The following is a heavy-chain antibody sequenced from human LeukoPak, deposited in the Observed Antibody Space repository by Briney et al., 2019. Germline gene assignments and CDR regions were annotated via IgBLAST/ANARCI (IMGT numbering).Heavy chain of an antibody. J-gene: IGHJ4*02. Sequence: PSETLSLTCAVYGGSFSGYYWSWVRQAPGKGLEWVSVISGSGRSIYYADSVKGRFTISRDNSKNTLYLQMNSLRAEDTAVYYCAKRSGGPSPFDYWGQGTLVTVSS. D-gene: IGHD3-3*01. CDR2: ISGSGRSI. CDR1: GGSFSGYY. V-gene: IGHV3-23*01. CDR3: AKRSGGPSPFDY.